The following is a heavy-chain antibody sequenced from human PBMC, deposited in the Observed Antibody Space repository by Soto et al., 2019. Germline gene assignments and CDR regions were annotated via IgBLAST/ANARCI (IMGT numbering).Heavy chain of an antibody. CDR1: GFTFSSYG. Sequence: GGSLRLSCAASGFTFSSYGMHWVRQAPGKGLEWVAVISYDGSNKYYADSVKGRFTISRDNSKNTLYLQMNSLRAEDTAVYYCAKDPDSGSYFWGGFDYWGQGTLVTVFS. CDR2: ISYDGSNK. V-gene: IGHV3-30*18. CDR3: AKDPDSGSYFWGGFDY. J-gene: IGHJ4*02. D-gene: IGHD1-26*01.